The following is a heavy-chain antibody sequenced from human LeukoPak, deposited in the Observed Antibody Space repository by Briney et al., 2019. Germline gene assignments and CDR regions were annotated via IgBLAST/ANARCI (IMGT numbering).Heavy chain of an antibody. CDR1: GFSVTSNH. J-gene: IGHJ4*02. V-gene: IGHV3-66*01. CDR3: VRYSSSYYFDY. D-gene: IGHD6-6*01. Sequence: GGSLRLSCAASGFSVTSNHMNWVRQAPGKGLEWVSIIYTGGTTHYADSLNDRFTISRDDSINTLYLQMNSLRAEDTAVYYCVRYSSSYYFDYWGQRTLVTVSS. CDR2: IYTGGTT.